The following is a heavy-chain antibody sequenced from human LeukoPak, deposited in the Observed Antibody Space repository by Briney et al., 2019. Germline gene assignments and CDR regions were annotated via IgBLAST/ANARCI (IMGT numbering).Heavy chain of an antibody. D-gene: IGHD3-22*01. CDR1: GGSISSSGYY. CDR2: VYYTGST. J-gene: IGHJ5*02. Sequence: SETLSLTCTVSGGSISSSGYYWGWIRQPPGKGLEWIGTVYYTGSTYYNLSLKSRVTISEDTSRNQFSLKLNSVTAADTAVYYCARGSGTYYYDSGGYLNWLEPWGQGILVTVSS. V-gene: IGHV4-39*01. CDR3: ARGSGTYYYDSGGYLNWLEP.